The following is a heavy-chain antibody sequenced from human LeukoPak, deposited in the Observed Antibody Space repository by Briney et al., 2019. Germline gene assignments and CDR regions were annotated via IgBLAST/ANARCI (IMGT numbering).Heavy chain of an antibody. V-gene: IGHV3-30-3*01. CDR1: GFTFSSYA. CDR3: ARDRSYSYFDY. D-gene: IGHD1-26*01. CDR2: ISYDGSNK. J-gene: IGHJ4*02. Sequence: GGSLRRSCAASGFTFSSYAMHWVRQAPGKGLEWVAVISYDGSNKYYADSVKGRFTISRDNSKNTLYLQMNSLRAEDTAVYYCARDRSYSYFDYWGQGTLVTVSS.